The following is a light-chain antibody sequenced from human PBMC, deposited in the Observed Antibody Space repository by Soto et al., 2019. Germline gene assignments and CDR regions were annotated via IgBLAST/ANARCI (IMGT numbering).Light chain of an antibody. CDR2: DNN. J-gene: IGLJ2*01. CDR3: GTWDSDLNALV. Sequence: QSVLTQPPSVSAAPGQKVTISCSGSRSNIGNNYVSWYQQLPRTAPKLLIFDNNQRPSGIPDRFSYSKSGTSATLGITGLQTGDEAGYFCGTWDSDLNALVFGGGTKLTVL. V-gene: IGLV1-51*01. CDR1: RSNIGNNY.